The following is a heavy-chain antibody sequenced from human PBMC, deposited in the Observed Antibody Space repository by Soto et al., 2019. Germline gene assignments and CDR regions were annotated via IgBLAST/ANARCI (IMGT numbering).Heavy chain of an antibody. J-gene: IGHJ5*02. CDR3: ARGELSGWEHESLHWFDP. CDR1: GGSISGYY. Sequence: QVQLQQWGAGLLKPSETLSLTCAVSGGSISGYYWSWIRQSPGKGLEWIGEINHSESPKYDPSLKSRVTMSVDTSKNQFSLKLSSVTAADTAVYFCARGELSGWEHESLHWFDPWGQGTLVTVSS. CDR2: INHSESP. D-gene: IGHD6-19*01. V-gene: IGHV4-34*01.